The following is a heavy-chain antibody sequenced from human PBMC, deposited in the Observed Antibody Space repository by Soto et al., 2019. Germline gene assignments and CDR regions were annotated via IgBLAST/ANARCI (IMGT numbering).Heavy chain of an antibody. V-gene: IGHV3-48*02. D-gene: IGHD3-10*01. CDR3: ARGPEFGELWGWFHP. J-gene: IGHJ5*02. CDR2: ISRGSSII. Sequence: EVQLVESGGGLVQPGGSLRLSCAASGFTFSTYSMNWVRQAPGKGLEWVSYISRGSSIIYYGDSVKGRFTISRDNAENSLYLQMNSLRDEDTAVYYCARGPEFGELWGWFHPWGQGTLGTVSS. CDR1: GFTFSTYS.